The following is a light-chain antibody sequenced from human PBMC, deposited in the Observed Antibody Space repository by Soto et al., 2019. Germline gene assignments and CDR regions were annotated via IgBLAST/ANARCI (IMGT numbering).Light chain of an antibody. Sequence: EIVLTQSPGTLSLSPGERATLSCRASQSVSTGYLTWYQQKPGQAPRLLIYATSNRATGIPDRFSGSGSGTDFTLTISRLEPDDFAVYFCHQYDKSPRTFGQGTKGES. CDR3: HQYDKSPRT. CDR2: ATS. CDR1: QSVSTGY. V-gene: IGKV3-20*01. J-gene: IGKJ1*01.